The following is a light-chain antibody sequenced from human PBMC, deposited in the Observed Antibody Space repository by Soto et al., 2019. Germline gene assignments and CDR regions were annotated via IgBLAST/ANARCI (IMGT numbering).Light chain of an antibody. V-gene: IGKV3-20*01. CDR2: GAS. CDR1: QSVSSSY. Sequence: EIVLTQSPGTLSLSPGERATLSCRASQSVSSSYLAWYQQTPGQAPRLLIYGASSRATDIPERFSGSGSGTDFTLTISRLEPEDVAVYYCQQYGSSPRTFGQGTKLEIK. J-gene: IGKJ2*01. CDR3: QQYGSSPRT.